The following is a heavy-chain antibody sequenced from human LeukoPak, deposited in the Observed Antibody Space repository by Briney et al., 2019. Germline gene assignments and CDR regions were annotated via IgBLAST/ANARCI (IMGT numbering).Heavy chain of an antibody. CDR1: GFTFSSYS. D-gene: IGHD1-26*01. V-gene: IGHV3-48*02. CDR2: ITASGTAM. Sequence: GGSLRLSCAASGFTFSSYSMNWVRQAPGKGLEWVSHITASGTAMFYADSVKGRFTISRDNARNSLYLQMNSLRDEDTAVYHCASSGSYRFDYWGQGTLVTVSS. CDR3: ASSGSYRFDY. J-gene: IGHJ4*02.